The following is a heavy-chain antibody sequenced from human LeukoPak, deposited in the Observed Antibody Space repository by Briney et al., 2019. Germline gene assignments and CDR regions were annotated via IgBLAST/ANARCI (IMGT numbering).Heavy chain of an antibody. CDR2: TYYRSKWYN. V-gene: IGHV6-1*01. CDR1: GDSFSSNSAA. D-gene: IGHD6-13*01. J-gene: IGHJ3*02. CDR3: ARGSGWYLGAFDI. Sequence: SQTLSLTCAISGDSFSSNSAAWNWIRQPPSRGLEWLGRTYYRSKWYNDYAVSVKSRITINPDTSKNQFSLQLNSVTPEDTAVYYCARGSGWYLGAFDIWGQGTMVTVSS.